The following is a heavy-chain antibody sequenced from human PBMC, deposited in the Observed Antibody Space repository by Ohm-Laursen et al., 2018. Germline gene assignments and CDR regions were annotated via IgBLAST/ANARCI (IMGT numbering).Heavy chain of an antibody. V-gene: IGHV4-59*01. Sequence: SETLSLTCTVSGGSISPYYWSWFRLPPGKGLEWIGYIYYSGSTNYNPSLKSRVTISVDTSKNQFSLKLSSVTAADTAVYYCARDRRPGGYGMDVWGQGTTVTVSS. CDR3: ARDRRPGGYGMDV. D-gene: IGHD3-10*01. J-gene: IGHJ6*02. CDR2: IYYSGST. CDR1: GGSISPYY.